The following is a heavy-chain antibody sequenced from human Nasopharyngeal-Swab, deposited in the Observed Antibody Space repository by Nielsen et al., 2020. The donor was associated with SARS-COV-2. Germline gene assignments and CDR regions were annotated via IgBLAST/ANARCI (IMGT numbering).Heavy chain of an antibody. V-gene: IGHV4-30-4*07. D-gene: IGHD6-19*01. Sequence: SETLSLTCAVPGGSISSGGYSWSWIRQPPGKGLEWIGYIYYSGSTYYNPSLKSRVTISVDTSKNQFSLKLSSVTAADTAVYYCARGYSSGWYSSWGQGTLGTVSS. CDR1: GGSISSGGYS. CDR2: IYYSGST. J-gene: IGHJ4*02. CDR3: ARGYSSGWYSS.